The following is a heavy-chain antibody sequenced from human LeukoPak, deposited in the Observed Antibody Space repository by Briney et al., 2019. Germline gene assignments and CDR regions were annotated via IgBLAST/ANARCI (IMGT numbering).Heavy chain of an antibody. CDR3: ARDRPGIAVAGDAFDI. CDR1: GGSISSYY. Sequence: PSGTLSLTCTVSGGSISSYYWSWIRQPPGKGLEWIGYIYNRGSNTNYNPSLKSRVTISVDTSKNQFSLKLRSVTAADTAVYYCARDRPGIAVAGDAFDIWGQGTMVTVSS. V-gene: IGHV4-59*01. CDR2: IYNRGSNT. J-gene: IGHJ3*02. D-gene: IGHD6-19*01.